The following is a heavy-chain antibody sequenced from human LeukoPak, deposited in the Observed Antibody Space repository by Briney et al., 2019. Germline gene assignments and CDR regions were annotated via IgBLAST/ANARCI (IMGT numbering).Heavy chain of an antibody. V-gene: IGHV3-20*04. Sequence: PGGSLRLSCVASGFTFSSYWMSWVRQAPGKGLEWISGISWNGGRAGYADSVKGRFTISRDNAKNSLDLQMNSLRAEDTALYYCAKVPMVRGVITTNTYMDVWGKGTTVTVSS. J-gene: IGHJ6*03. D-gene: IGHD3-10*01. CDR1: GFTFSSYW. CDR3: AKVPMVRGVITTNTYMDV. CDR2: ISWNGGRA.